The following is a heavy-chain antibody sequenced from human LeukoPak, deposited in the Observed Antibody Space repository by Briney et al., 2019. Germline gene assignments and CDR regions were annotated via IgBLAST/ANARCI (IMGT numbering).Heavy chain of an antibody. Sequence: SGPTLVKPTQTLTLTCTFSGFSLSTSGVGVGWIRQSPGKALEWLALIYWNDDKRYSPSLKSRLTITKDTSKNQVVLTMTNMDPVDTATYYCAHRHRMPHFDYWGQGTLVTVSS. CDR1: GFSLSTSGVG. CDR2: IYWNDDK. D-gene: IGHD2-15*01. V-gene: IGHV2-5*01. J-gene: IGHJ4*02. CDR3: AHRHRMPHFDY.